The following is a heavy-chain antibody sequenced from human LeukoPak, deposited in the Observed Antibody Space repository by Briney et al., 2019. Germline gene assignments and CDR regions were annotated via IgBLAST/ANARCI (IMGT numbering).Heavy chain of an antibody. CDR1: GGSISSTNW. J-gene: IGHJ4*02. CDR3: ARAGGVKTAALDLDY. CDR2: IYHTGST. Sequence: SETLSLTCTVSGGSISSTNWWNWVRQPPGKGLEWIGEIYHTGSTNYNPSLKSRVTISVDKSKNQFSLKLTSVTTADTAVYYCARAGGVKTAALDLDYWGQGTLVTVSS. D-gene: IGHD6-25*01. V-gene: IGHV4-4*02.